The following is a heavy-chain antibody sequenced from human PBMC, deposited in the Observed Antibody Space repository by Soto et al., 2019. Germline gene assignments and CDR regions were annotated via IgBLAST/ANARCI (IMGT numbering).Heavy chain of an antibody. Sequence: GGSLRLSCAASGFTFSSYGMHWVRQAPGKGLEWVAVISYDGSNKYYADSEKGRFTISRDNSKNTLYLQMNSLRAEDTAVYSCAKVGREYYYDSSGSARSNDYWGQGTLVTVSS. V-gene: IGHV3-30*18. CDR3: AKVGREYYYDSSGSARSNDY. J-gene: IGHJ4*02. CDR1: GFTFSSYG. D-gene: IGHD3-22*01. CDR2: ISYDGSNK.